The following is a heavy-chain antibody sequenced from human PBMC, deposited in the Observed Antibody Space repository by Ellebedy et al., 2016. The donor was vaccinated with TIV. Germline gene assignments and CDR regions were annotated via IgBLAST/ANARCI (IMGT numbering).Heavy chain of an antibody. CDR1: GFTVSSNY. Sequence: PGGSLRLSCAASGFTVSSNYMSWVRQAPGKGLEWVSVIYSGGSTYYADSVKGRFTISRDNSKNTLYLQMNSPRAEDTAVYYCASDYSNYYYGMDVWGQGTTVTVSS. V-gene: IGHV3-66*01. CDR2: IYSGGST. CDR3: ASDYSNYYYGMDV. J-gene: IGHJ6*02. D-gene: IGHD4-11*01.